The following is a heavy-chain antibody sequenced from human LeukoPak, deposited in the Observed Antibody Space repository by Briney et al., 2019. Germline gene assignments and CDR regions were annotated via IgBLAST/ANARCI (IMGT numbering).Heavy chain of an antibody. V-gene: IGHV3-23*01. CDR2: ISDNGGGT. CDR3: AKDPAPIVVVIPNYFDY. CDR1: GFTFSDYA. Sequence: GGSLRLSCTASGFTFSDYAMSWVRQAPGEGLEWVSSISDNGGGTYYADSVKGRFTISRDNSKNTLYLQMNSLRAEDTAVYYCAKDPAPIVVVIPNYFDYWGQGTLVTVSS. D-gene: IGHD3-22*01. J-gene: IGHJ4*02.